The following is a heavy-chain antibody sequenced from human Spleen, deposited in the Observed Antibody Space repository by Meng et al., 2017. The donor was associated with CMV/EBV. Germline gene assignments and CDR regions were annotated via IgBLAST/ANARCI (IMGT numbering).Heavy chain of an antibody. J-gene: IGHJ4*02. D-gene: IGHD3-22*01. V-gene: IGHV4-38-2*01. CDR1: GFTFSSYA. Sequence: ESLKISCAASGFTFSSYAMSWVRQPPGKGLEWIGSIYYSGSTYYNPSLKSRVTISVDTSKNQFSLKLSSVTAADTAVYYCARSEGGYYYDSSGYWPWGQGTLVTVSS. CDR2: IYYSGST. CDR3: ARSEGGYYYDSSGYWP.